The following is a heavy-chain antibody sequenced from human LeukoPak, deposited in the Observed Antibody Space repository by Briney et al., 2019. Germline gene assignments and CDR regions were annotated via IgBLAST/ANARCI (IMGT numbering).Heavy chain of an antibody. V-gene: IGHV4-59*01. CDR2: IYYSGST. J-gene: IGHJ3*02. CDR1: GGSISSDY. CDR3: ARDRRYAFDI. Sequence: SETLSLTCTVSGGSISSDYWSWIRQPPGKGLEWIGYIYYSGSTNYNPSLKSRVTISVDTSKNQFSLKLSSVTAADTAVYYCARDRRYAFDIWGQGTMVTVSS.